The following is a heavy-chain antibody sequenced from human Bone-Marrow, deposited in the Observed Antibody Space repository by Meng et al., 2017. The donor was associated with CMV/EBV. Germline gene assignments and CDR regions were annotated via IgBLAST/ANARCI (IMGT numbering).Heavy chain of an antibody. CDR1: FTFSSYN. J-gene: IGHJ2*01. V-gene: IGHV3-21*01. Sequence: FTFSSYNMNWVRQAPGKGLEWVSSISSSSSYIYYADSVKGRFTISRDNAKNSLYLQMNSLRAEDTAVYYCARGLRRDGYNYWYFDLWGRGTLVTVSS. CDR2: ISSSSSYI. D-gene: IGHD5-24*01. CDR3: ARGLRRDGYNYWYFDL.